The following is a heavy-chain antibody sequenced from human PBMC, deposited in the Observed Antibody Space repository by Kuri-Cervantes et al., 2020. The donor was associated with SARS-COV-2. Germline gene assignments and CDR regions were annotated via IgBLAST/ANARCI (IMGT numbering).Heavy chain of an antibody. J-gene: IGHJ6*02. Sequence: GESLKISCAASDYTFTNYGMHWVRQAPGKGLEWVAVISFDGSKRYFGDSVKGRFTISRDNSNNTLYLQMNSLRPEDTAVYYCAREKYYYDSSGLGGGEDYYYGMDVWGQGTTVTVSS. CDR2: ISFDGSKR. D-gene: IGHD3-22*01. CDR1: DYTFTNYG. V-gene: IGHV3-30*03. CDR3: AREKYYYDSSGLGGGEDYYYGMDV.